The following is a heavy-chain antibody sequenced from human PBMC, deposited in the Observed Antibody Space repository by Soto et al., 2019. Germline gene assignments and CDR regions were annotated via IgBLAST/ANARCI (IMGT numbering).Heavy chain of an antibody. Sequence: SETLSLTCTVSGDSFTRNYWTWIRQPPGKGLEWIGSIYYSGSTYYNPSLKSRVTISVDTSKNQFSLKLSSVTAADTAVYYCARHTPAISISDHWGQGTLVTVSS. V-gene: IGHV4-59*05. D-gene: IGHD2-15*01. CDR2: IYYSGST. CDR3: ARHTPAISISDH. J-gene: IGHJ4*02. CDR1: GDSFTRNY.